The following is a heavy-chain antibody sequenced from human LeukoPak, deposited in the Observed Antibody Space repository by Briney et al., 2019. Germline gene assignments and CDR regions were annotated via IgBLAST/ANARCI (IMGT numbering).Heavy chain of an antibody. CDR1: GFTFSAYA. Sequence: GGSLRLSCAASGFTFSAYAMMWVRQAPGKGLEWVANINQGGSRIHYLDSVKGRFTISRDNAKNSLYLQLDSLRAEDTAVYYCARGSSSSGFDYWGQGTLVTVSS. CDR2: INQGGSRI. J-gene: IGHJ4*02. V-gene: IGHV3-7*01. D-gene: IGHD6-6*01. CDR3: ARGSSSSGFDY.